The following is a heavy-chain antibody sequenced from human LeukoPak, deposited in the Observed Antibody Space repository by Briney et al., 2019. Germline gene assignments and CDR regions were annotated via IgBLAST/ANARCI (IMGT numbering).Heavy chain of an antibody. CDR3: ATRGYSYALDAFDI. J-gene: IGHJ3*02. CDR1: GGSISSYY. V-gene: IGHV4-59*13. Sequence: SETLSLTCTVSGGSISSYYWSWIRQPPGKGLECIGYIYYSGRTNYTPSLKSRVTISVDTSKNQFSLKLSSVTAADTAVYYCATRGYSYALDAFDIWGQGTMVTVSS. CDR2: IYYSGRT. D-gene: IGHD5-18*01.